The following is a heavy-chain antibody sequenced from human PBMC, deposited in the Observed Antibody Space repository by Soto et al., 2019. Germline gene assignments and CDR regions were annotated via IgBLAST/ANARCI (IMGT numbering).Heavy chain of an antibody. J-gene: IGHJ4*02. CDR3: ATEPHSTGSFGCFDY. D-gene: IGHD2-8*02. V-gene: IGHV3-30*03. Sequence: PGGSLRLSCAASGFSFSTHGMHWVRQAPGKGLEWVAGISFHGNIRKTADSVKGRFTISRHNSNNVLYLQMSSLGPDASGVYYCATEPHSTGSFGCFDYWGQGDQVTVSS. CDR2: ISFHGNIR. CDR1: GFSFSTHG.